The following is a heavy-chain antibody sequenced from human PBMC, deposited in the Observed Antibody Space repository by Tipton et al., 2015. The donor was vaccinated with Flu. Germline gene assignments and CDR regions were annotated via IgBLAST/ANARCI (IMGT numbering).Heavy chain of an antibody. CDR3: ASLYYDILTGYYSMGDFDY. V-gene: IGHV1-69*09. CDR1: GGTFSSYA. D-gene: IGHD3-9*01. J-gene: IGHJ4*02. CDR2: IIPILGIA. Sequence: QLVQSGAEVKKPGSSVKVSCKASGGTFSSYAISWVRQAPGQGLEWMGRIIPILGIANYAQKFQGRVTITADKSTSTAYMELSSLRSEDTAVYYCASLYYDILTGYYSMGDFDYWGQGTLVTVSS.